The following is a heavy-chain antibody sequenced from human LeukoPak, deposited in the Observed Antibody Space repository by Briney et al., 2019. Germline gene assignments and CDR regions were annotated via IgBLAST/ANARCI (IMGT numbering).Heavy chain of an antibody. CDR1: GFTFSSYG. D-gene: IGHD5-24*01. CDR2: IWYDGSNK. CDR3: ARGRDGYNSGAFDI. J-gene: IGHJ3*02. Sequence: GRSLRLSCAASGFTFSSYGMHWVRQAPGKGLEWVAVIWYDGSNKYYADSVKGRFTISRDSAKNSLYLQMNSLRAEDTAVYSCARGRDGYNSGAFDIWGQGTMVTVSS. V-gene: IGHV3-33*01.